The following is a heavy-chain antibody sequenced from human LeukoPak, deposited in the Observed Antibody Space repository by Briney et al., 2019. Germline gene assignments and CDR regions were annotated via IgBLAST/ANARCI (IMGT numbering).Heavy chain of an antibody. CDR3: ASSGRDSSSWYSLDKYFDY. CDR2: TYYRSKWYN. Sequence: SQTLSLTCAISGDSVSSNSAAWNWIRQSPSRGLEWLGRTYYRSKWYNDYAVSVKSRITINPDTSKNQFSLQLNSLTPEDTAVYYCASSGRDSSSWYSLDKYFDYWGQGTLVTVSS. J-gene: IGHJ4*02. CDR1: GDSVSSNSAA. V-gene: IGHV6-1*01. D-gene: IGHD6-13*01.